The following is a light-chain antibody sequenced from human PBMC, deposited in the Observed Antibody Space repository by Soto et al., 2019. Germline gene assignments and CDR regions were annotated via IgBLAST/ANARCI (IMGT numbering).Light chain of an antibody. J-gene: IGLJ2*01. V-gene: IGLV1-51*01. CDR3: ATWGSGVSAVV. Sequence: QSVLTQPPSVSAAPGQKVTISCSGSSSNIGSNYVSWYQQHLPGTAPKLLIYDNSERPSGIPDRFSGSTSGTSATLDITGLQTGDEADYYCATWGSGVSAVVFGGGTKLTVL. CDR2: DNS. CDR1: SSNIGSNY.